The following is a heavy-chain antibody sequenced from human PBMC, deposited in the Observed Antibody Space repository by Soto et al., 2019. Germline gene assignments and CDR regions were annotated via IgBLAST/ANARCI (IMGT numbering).Heavy chain of an antibody. CDR2: ISAYNGNT. CDR3: ARVPAGNYGSGTVDYYYMDV. D-gene: IGHD3-10*01. Sequence: ASVKVSCKASGYTFTSYGISWVRQAPGQGLEWMGWISAYNGNTNYAQKLQGRVTMTTDTSTSTAYMELRSLRSDDTAVYYCARVPAGNYGSGTVDYYYMDVWGKGTTVTVSS. V-gene: IGHV1-18*01. CDR1: GYTFTSYG. J-gene: IGHJ6*03.